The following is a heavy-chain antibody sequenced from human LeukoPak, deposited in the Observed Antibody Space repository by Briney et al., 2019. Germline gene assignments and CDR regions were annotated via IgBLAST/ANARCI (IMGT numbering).Heavy chain of an antibody. D-gene: IGHD6-6*01. CDR3: ARAQLGAARPSPFDY. CDR2: IYHSGST. J-gene: IGHJ4*02. V-gene: IGHV4-30-2*01. CDR1: GGSISSGGYY. Sequence: SQTLSLTCTVSGGSISSGGYYWSWILQPPGKGLEWIGYIYHSGSTYYNPSLKSRVTISVDRSKNQFSLKLSSVTAADTAVYYCARAQLGAARPSPFDYWGQGTLVTVSS.